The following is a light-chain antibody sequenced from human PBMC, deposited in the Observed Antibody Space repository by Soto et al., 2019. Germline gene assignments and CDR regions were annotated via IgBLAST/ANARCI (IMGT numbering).Light chain of an antibody. Sequence: QSVLTQPPSASGTPGQRVTISCSGSSSNIGSSYVYWYQQLPGTAPKLLIYRNNQRPSGVPDRFSGSKSGTSASLAISGLRYEDEADYYCAAWDDSLSGYVFGTGTKVTVL. CDR3: AAWDDSLSGYV. CDR2: RNN. V-gene: IGLV1-47*01. J-gene: IGLJ1*01. CDR1: SSNIGSSY.